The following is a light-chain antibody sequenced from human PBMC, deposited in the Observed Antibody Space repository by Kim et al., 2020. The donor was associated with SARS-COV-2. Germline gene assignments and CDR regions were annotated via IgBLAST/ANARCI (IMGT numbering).Light chain of an antibody. CDR2: DAS. V-gene: IGKV1-39*01. CDR3: QQSYNTPWT. CDR1: QRISTY. J-gene: IGKJ1*01. Sequence: ASSGDRVTITCRTSQRISTYLNWYQQKPGKAPKFLIYDASTLQSGVPSRFSGSGSGTDFTLTISSLQPEDFATYYCQQSYNTPWTFGQGTKVDIK.